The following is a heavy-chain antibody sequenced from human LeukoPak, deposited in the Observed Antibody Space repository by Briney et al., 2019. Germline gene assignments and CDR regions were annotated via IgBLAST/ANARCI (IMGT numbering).Heavy chain of an antibody. V-gene: IGHV4-39*07. D-gene: IGHD6-19*01. J-gene: IGHJ4*02. CDR3: CGSGWFAGPFGY. Sequence: SEALSLTCSVSGSSITKNGYYWGWIRQSPETGLEWIGSMHYSGSTYYNPSLNSRVTISVDTSKNQFSLKLTSVTAADTAVYYCCGSGWFAGPFGYWGQGALVTVSS. CDR1: GSSITKNGYY. CDR2: MHYSGST.